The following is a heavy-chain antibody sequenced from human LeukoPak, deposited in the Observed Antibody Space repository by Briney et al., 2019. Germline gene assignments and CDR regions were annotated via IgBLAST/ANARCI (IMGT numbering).Heavy chain of an antibody. CDR1: GGSISSGGYS. J-gene: IGHJ5*02. CDR3: ARGYCSSTSCYAWFDP. D-gene: IGHD2-2*01. V-gene: IGHV4-30-4*07. CDR2: IYYSGST. Sequence: SQTLSLTCGVSGGSISSGGYSWSWIRQPPGKGLEWIGNIYYSGSTYYNPSLKSRVTISVDTSKNQFSLELSSVTAADTAVYYCARGYCSSTSCYAWFDPWGQGTLVTVSS.